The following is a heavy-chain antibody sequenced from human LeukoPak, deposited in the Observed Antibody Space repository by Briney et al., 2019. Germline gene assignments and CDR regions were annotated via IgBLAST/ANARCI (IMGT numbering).Heavy chain of an antibody. D-gene: IGHD3-10*01. Sequence: GGSLRLSCAASGFTFSTYGMHWVRQAPGKGLEWVAFIRPDGSNEYYAASVRGRFAISRDNSQNTLHLQMNSLRLEGTAVYYCVKDWGVLPDYTADGFDIWGPGTMVTVSS. CDR1: GFTFSTYG. V-gene: IGHV3-30*02. CDR2: IRPDGSNE. J-gene: IGHJ3*02. CDR3: VKDWGVLPDYTADGFDI.